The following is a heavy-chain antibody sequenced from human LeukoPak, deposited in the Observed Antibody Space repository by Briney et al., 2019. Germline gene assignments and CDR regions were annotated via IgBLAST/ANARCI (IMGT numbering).Heavy chain of an antibody. D-gene: IGHD5-24*01. CDR2: IYTSGST. Sequence: SQTLSLTCTVSGGSISSGSYYWSWLRQPAGKGLEWIGRIYTSGSTNYNPSLKSRVTISVDTSKNQFSLKLSSVTAADTAVYYCARDRVEMASDAFDIWGQGTMVTVSS. J-gene: IGHJ3*02. V-gene: IGHV4-61*02. CDR3: ARDRVEMASDAFDI. CDR1: GGSISSGSYY.